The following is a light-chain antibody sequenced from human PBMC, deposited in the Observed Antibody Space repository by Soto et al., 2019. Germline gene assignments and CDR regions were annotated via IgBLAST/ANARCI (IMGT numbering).Light chain of an antibody. V-gene: IGLV2-8*01. Sequence: QSVLTQPPSASGSPGQSVTISCTGTSSDVGPYKYVSWYQQHPGKAPKLIIYAVNQRPPGVPDRFSGSKSGNTASLTVSGLQAEDEADYYCSSYASGNIYVFGTGTKLTVL. J-gene: IGLJ1*01. CDR2: AVN. CDR1: SSDVGPYKY. CDR3: SSYASGNIYV.